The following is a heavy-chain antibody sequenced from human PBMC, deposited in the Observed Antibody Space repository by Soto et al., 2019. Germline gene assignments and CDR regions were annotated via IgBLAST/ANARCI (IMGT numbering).Heavy chain of an antibody. Sequence: SETLSLTCTVSGGSISSGGYYWSWIRQPPGKGLEWIGSIYYSGGTYYNPSRKSRVTISVDTSKNQFSLKLSSLTPAGPTVYYCARHEVDRHLGFRYYYYGMDVWGQGTTVTGSS. CDR2: IYYSGGT. CDR1: GGSISSGGYY. V-gene: IGHV4-39*01. D-gene: IGHD7-27*01. J-gene: IGHJ6*02. CDR3: ARHEVDRHLGFRYYYYGMDV.